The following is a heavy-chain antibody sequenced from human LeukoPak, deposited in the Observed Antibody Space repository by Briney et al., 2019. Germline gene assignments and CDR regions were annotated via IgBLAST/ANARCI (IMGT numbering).Heavy chain of an antibody. Sequence: SETLSLTCTVSGGSISSYYWSWIRQPPGKGLECIGYIYYSGSTNYNPSLKSRVTISVDTSKNQFSLKLSSVTAADTAVYYCARFTNDWFDPWGQGTLVTVSS. J-gene: IGHJ5*02. V-gene: IGHV4-59*13. CDR3: ARFTNDWFDP. CDR1: GGSISSYY. CDR2: IYYSGST. D-gene: IGHD2-8*01.